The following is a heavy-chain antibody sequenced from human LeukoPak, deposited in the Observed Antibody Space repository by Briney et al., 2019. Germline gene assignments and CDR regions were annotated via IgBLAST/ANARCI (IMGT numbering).Heavy chain of an antibody. V-gene: IGHV3-23*01. Sequence: GGSLRLSCAAPGFTFSSYGMSWVRQAPGKGLEWVSAISGSGGSTYYADSVKGRFTISRDNSKNTLYLQMNSLRAEDTAVYYCAKDLVSTVTTFADYWGQGTLVTVSS. CDR2: ISGSGGST. J-gene: IGHJ4*02. CDR1: GFTFSSYG. CDR3: AKDLVSTVTTFADY. D-gene: IGHD4-17*01.